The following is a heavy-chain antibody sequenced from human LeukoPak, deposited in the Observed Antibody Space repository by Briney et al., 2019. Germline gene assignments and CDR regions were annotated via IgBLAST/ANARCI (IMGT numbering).Heavy chain of an antibody. J-gene: IGHJ4*02. Sequence: RPGESLKISCKGSGYSFTSYWIGWVRQMPGKGLEWMGIIYPGDSDTRYSPSFQGQVTISADKSISTAYLQWGSLKASDTAMYYCARLQGNILIVNPIGFDHWGQGTLVTVSS. CDR2: IYPGDSDT. CDR1: GYSFTSYW. CDR3: ARLQGNILIVNPIGFDH. V-gene: IGHV5-51*01. D-gene: IGHD2/OR15-2a*01.